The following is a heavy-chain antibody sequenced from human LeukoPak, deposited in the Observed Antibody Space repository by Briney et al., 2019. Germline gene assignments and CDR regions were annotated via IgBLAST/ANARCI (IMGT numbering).Heavy chain of an antibody. J-gene: IGHJ4*02. CDR1: GGSISSSSYY. CDR3: ARVNTGCSGGSCYPYYFDY. D-gene: IGHD2-15*01. Sequence: SETLSLTCTVSGGSISSSSYYWGWIRQPPGKGLEWIGSIYYSGSTYYNPSLQSRVTISVDTSKNQFSLKLSSVTAADTAVYYCARVNTGCSGGSCYPYYFDYWGQGTLVTVSS. CDR2: IYYSGST. V-gene: IGHV4-39*07.